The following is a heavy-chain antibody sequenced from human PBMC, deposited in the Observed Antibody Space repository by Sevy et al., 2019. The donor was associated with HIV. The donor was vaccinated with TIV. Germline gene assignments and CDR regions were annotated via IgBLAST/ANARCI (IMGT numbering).Heavy chain of an antibody. D-gene: IGHD2-2*02. CDR1: GFTFSSYG. V-gene: IGHV3-30*02. CDR2: IRYDGSNK. J-gene: IGHJ3*02. CDR3: ANDKDIVVVPAAIRGDDAFDI. Sequence: GGSLRLSCAASGFTFSSYGMHWVRQAPGKGLEWVAFIRYDGSNKYYADSVKGRFTISRDNSKNTLYLQMNSLRAEDTAVYYGANDKDIVVVPAAIRGDDAFDIWGQGTMVTVSS.